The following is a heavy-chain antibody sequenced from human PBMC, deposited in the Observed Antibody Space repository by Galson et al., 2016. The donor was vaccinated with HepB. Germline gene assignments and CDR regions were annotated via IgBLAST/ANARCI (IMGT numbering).Heavy chain of an antibody. CDR3: ARDRGSYSPFDH. J-gene: IGHJ4*02. CDR1: GGSISSRNYY. D-gene: IGHD3-10*01. V-gene: IGHV3-48*02. CDR2: ISSSSSAI. Sequence: ETLSLTCTVSGGSISSRNYYWGWIRQPPGKGLEWVSYISSSSSAIYYADSVKGRFTISRDNAKNSLYLQMNSLRDEDTAVYCCARDRGSYSPFDHWGQGTLVTVSS.